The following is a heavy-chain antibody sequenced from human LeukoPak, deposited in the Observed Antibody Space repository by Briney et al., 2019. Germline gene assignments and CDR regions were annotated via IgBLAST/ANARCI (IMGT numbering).Heavy chain of an antibody. Sequence: PSETLSLTCTVSGGSIINHYWSWIRQPAGKGLEWIGRIYSSGSANYSPSLKSRVSMSIDTSNNHFSLNLTSVTAADTALYFCARVSGSSGFPQLPLDYWGQGTLVSVSS. CDR1: GGSIINHY. V-gene: IGHV4-4*07. CDR3: ARVSGSSGFPQLPLDY. D-gene: IGHD3-22*01. CDR2: IYSSGSA. J-gene: IGHJ4*02.